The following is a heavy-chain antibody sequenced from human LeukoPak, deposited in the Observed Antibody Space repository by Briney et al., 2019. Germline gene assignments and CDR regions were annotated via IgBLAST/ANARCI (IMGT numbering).Heavy chain of an antibody. Sequence: PSEPLPLTCAVYGGPFSSYYCSWIHPPPAKELHWIGEINHSGSTKHHPSLNSRVTISVDTSKNQFALKLSSVTAADTAVYYCARQPGDSRGFKYWGQGTLVTVSS. J-gene: IGHJ4*02. D-gene: IGHD6-13*01. V-gene: IGHV4-34*01. CDR2: INHSGST. CDR1: GGPFSSYY. CDR3: ARQPGDSRGFKY.